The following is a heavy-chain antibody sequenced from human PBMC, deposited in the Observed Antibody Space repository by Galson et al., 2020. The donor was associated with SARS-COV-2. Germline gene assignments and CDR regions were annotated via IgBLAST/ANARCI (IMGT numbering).Heavy chain of an antibody. V-gene: IGHV5-51*01. CDR1: GYSFSTYW. D-gene: IGHD6-13*01. J-gene: IGHJ4*02. Sequence: GESLKISCWVSGYSFSTYWIAWVRQMPGKGLEWMGIIYPGDSDTRYSPSLQGQVTISADESVNTAYLQWTSLRASDTAMYYCARLRSGSWSASDYWGQGTLVTVSS. CDR2: IYPGDSDT. CDR3: ARLRSGSWSASDY.